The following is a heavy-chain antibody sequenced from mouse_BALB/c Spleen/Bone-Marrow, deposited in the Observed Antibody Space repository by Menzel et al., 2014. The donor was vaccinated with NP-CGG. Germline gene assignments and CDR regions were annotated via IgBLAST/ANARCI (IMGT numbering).Heavy chain of an antibody. V-gene: IGHV1-69*02. D-gene: IGHD1-3*01. J-gene: IGHJ4*01. CDR1: GYTFINYW. CDR2: IYPSDSYT. CDR3: TRMYYNYYAMDY. Sequence: VQLQQSGAELVRPGASVKVSCKASGYTFINYWINWVRQRPGQGLEWIGNIYPSDSYTNYNQKFKDKATLTVDKSSSTAYMQLSSPTSEDSAVYYCTRMYYNYYAMDYWGQGTPVTVSS.